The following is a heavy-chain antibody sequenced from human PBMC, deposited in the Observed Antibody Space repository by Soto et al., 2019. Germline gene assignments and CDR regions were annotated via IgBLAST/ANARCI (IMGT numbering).Heavy chain of an antibody. J-gene: IGHJ4*02. D-gene: IGHD2-21*02. V-gene: IGHV1-69*02. CDR1: GGTFSSYT. CDR3: ARRLGDCPLCYFDY. Sequence: PSVKVSCKASGGTFSSYTISWVRQAPGQGLEWMGRIIPILGIANYAQKFQGRVTITADKSTSTAYMELSSLRSEDTAVYYCARRLGDCPLCYFDYWGQGTLVTVSS. CDR2: IIPILGIA.